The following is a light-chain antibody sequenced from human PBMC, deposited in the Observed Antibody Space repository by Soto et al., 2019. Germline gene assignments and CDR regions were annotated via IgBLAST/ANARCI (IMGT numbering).Light chain of an antibody. CDR1: SSDVGGYNY. J-gene: IGLJ1*01. Sequence: QSVLTQPPSVSGSPGQSITISCTGSSSDVGGYNYVSWYQQHPGKAPKLMIYEVNNRPSGVSDRFSGSKSGKTASLTISGLQSEDEADYYCSSYSVTSTHYVFGSGTKLTVL. CDR3: SSYSVTSTHYV. CDR2: EVN. V-gene: IGLV2-14*01.